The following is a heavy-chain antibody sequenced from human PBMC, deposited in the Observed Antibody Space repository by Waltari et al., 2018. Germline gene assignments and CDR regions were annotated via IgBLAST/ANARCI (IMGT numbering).Heavy chain of an antibody. CDR1: GGSLRSTNW. D-gene: IGHD6-25*01. Sequence: QVQLQESGPGLVKPSGTLSLTCAVSGGSLRSTNWWSWVRQPPGRGLGWVGGIYHNGSTSYNPSLVRRVTVSVDKSKNQFSLKVTSVTAADTAVYYCARDAIRAALDHWGPGILVTVSS. CDR3: ARDAIRAALDH. CDR2: IYHNGST. J-gene: IGHJ4*02. V-gene: IGHV4-4*02.